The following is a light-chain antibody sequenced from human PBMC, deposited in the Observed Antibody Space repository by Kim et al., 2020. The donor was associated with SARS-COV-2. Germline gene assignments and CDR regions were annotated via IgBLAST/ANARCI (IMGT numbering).Light chain of an antibody. CDR3: QHRSA. V-gene: IGKV3-11*01. CDR1: LSVISV. J-gene: IGKJ5*01. Sequence: LSLAPGARATLACSARLSVISVVAGYQQTPAQAPRLLSFDASTMGTGMPARFSGSGYGTDFTLAISSLETEDFAIYYCQHRSAFGQGTPLE. CDR2: DAS.